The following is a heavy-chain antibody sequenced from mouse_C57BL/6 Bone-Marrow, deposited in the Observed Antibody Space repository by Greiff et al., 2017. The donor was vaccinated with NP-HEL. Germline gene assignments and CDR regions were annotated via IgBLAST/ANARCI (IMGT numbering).Heavy chain of an antibody. Sequence: VQLQQSVAELVRPGASVKLSCTASGFNIKNTYMHWVKQRPEQGLEWIGRIDPANGNTKYAPKFQGKATITADTSSNTAYLQLSSLTSEDTAIYYCARRTTVVATDWYFDVWGTGTTVTVSS. CDR3: ARRTTVVATDWYFDV. V-gene: IGHV14-3*01. D-gene: IGHD1-1*01. CDR2: IDPANGNT. J-gene: IGHJ1*03. CDR1: GFNIKNTY.